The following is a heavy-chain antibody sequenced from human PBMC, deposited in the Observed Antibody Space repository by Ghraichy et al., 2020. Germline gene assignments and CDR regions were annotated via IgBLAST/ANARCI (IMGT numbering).Heavy chain of an antibody. V-gene: IGHV3-9*01. CDR1: GFTFDDYA. J-gene: IGHJ6*02. CDR3: AKDLRPPSPKLVQDYYYGMDV. Sequence: GGSLRLSCAASGFTFDDYAMHWVRQAPGKGLEWVSGISWNSGSIGYADSVKGRFTISRDNAKNSLYLQMNSLRAEDTALYYCAKDLRPPSPKLVQDYYYGMDVWGQGTTVTVSS. CDR2: ISWNSGSI. D-gene: IGHD6-13*01.